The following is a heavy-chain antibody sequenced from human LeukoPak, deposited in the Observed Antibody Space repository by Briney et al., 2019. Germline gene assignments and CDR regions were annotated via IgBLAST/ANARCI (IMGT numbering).Heavy chain of an antibody. CDR3: TRGSDYGGNSGRIDY. Sequence: SETLSLTCTVSGGSISSGGYWSWIRQHPEKGLEWIGYIHYTGNTYYNPSLKSRVIISVDTSKNQFSLKVSSVTAVDTAVYYCTRGSDYGGNSGRIDYWGQGTLVTVSS. V-gene: IGHV4-31*03. CDR1: GGSISSGGY. J-gene: IGHJ4*02. D-gene: IGHD4-23*01. CDR2: IHYTGNT.